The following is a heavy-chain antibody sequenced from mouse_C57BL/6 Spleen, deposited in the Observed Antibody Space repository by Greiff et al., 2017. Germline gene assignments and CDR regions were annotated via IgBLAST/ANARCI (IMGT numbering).Heavy chain of an antibody. D-gene: IGHD3-2*02. Sequence: QVQLQQSGAELVKPGASVKISCKASGYAFSSYWMNWVKQRPGKGLEWIGQIYPGDGDTNYNGKFKGKATLTADKSSSTAYMQLSSLTSEDSAVYFCARSRDSSGFVGCWGQGTLVTVSA. CDR1: GYAFSSYW. V-gene: IGHV1-80*01. CDR2: IYPGDGDT. J-gene: IGHJ3*01. CDR3: ARSRDSSGFVGC.